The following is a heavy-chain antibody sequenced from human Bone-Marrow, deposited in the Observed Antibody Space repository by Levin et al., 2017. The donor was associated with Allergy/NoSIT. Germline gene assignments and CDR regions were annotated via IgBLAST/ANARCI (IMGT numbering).Heavy chain of an antibody. J-gene: IGHJ6*03. V-gene: IGHV3-33*01. CDR1: GFTFSSYG. CDR2: IWYDGSNK. CDR3: ARSYCSSTSCYYYYMDV. Sequence: GESLKISCAASGFTFSSYGMHWVRQAPGKGLEWVAVIWYDGSNKYYADSVKGRFTISRDNSKNTLYLQMNSLRAEDTAVYYCARSYCSSTSCYYYYMDVWGKGTTVTVSS. D-gene: IGHD2-2*01.